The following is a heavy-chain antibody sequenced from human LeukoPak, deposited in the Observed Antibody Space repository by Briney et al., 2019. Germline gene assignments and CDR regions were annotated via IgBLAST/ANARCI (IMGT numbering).Heavy chain of an antibody. V-gene: IGHV3-23*01. CDR2: ISGSGGST. CDR1: GFTFSSYA. Sequence: GGSLRLSCAASGFTFSSYAMSWVRQAPGKGLEWVSAISGSGGSTYYADSVKGRFTISRDNSKNTLYLQVNSLRAEETAVYYCAKEGPTDYDYYGMDVWGQGTTVSVCS. D-gene: IGHD1-1*01. CDR3: AKEGPTDYDYYGMDV. J-gene: IGHJ6*02.